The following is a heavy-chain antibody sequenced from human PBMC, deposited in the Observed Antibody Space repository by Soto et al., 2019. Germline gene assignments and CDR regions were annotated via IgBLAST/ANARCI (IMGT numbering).Heavy chain of an antibody. CDR2: INPNIGGT. V-gene: IGHV1-2*02. D-gene: IGHD3-9*01. CDR3: ARDSHYDILTGYSRNAFDI. CDR1: GYTFIGYY. J-gene: IGHJ3*02. Sequence: ASVKVSCKASGYTFIGYYMHWVRQAPGQGLEWMGWINPNIGGTNYAQKFQGRVTMTRDTSISTVYMELSRLRSDDTAVYYCARDSHYDILTGYSRNAFDIWGQGTMVTVSS.